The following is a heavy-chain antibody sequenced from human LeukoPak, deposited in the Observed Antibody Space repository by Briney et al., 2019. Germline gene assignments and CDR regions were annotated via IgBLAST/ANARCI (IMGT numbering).Heavy chain of an antibody. V-gene: IGHV1-8*01. D-gene: IGHD3-22*01. CDR3: ARAEDYDSSGYG. CDR2: MNPNSGNT. CDR1: GYTFTSYD. J-gene: IGHJ4*02. Sequence: GASVKVSCKASGYTFTSYDINWVRQATGQGLEWMGWMNPNSGNTGYAQKFQGRVTMTRNTSISTVYMELSSLRSEDTAVYYCARAEDYDSSGYGWGQGTLVTVSS.